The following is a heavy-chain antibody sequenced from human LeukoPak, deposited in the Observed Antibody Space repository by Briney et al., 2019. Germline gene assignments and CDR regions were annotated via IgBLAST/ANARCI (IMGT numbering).Heavy chain of an antibody. D-gene: IGHD5-12*01. CDR3: ARQYSGYDCGQFDY. V-gene: IGHV1-18*01. CDR2: ISAYNGNT. CDR1: GYTFTSYG. Sequence: ASVKVSCKASGYTFTSYGISWVRQARGQGQEWMGWISAYNGNTNYAQKLQGRVTMTTETSTRKNYMEGRSLRSDETDVYYCARQYSGYDCGQFDYWAQGTLVPVSS. J-gene: IGHJ4*02.